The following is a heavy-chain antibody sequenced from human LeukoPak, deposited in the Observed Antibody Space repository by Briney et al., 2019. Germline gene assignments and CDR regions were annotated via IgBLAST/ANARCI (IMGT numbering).Heavy chain of an antibody. Sequence: SETLSLTCTVSGGSIRSSSYYWGWNRQPPGKGLEWVASFSYSGSTYHNPSLKSRVSISVHTPKSQFSLKLSSVTAAATAVYYCARNAVEQQLAYFDYWGQGTLVTVSS. CDR2: FSYSGST. CDR1: GGSIRSSSYY. D-gene: IGHD6-13*01. CDR3: ARNAVEQQLAYFDY. J-gene: IGHJ4*02. V-gene: IGHV4-39*01.